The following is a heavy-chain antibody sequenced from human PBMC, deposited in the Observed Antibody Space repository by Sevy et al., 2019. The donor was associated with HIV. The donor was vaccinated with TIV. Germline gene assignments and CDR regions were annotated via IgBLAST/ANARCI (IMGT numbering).Heavy chain of an antibody. Sequence: GGSLRLSCAASGFTFTSYGMHWVRQAPGKGLEWVAVISYDGSNKYYADSVKGRFTISRDKSKNTLYLQMNSLCAEDTAVYYCAKAPRGYSYASFFDYWGQGTLVTVSS. V-gene: IGHV3-30*18. J-gene: IGHJ4*02. D-gene: IGHD5-18*01. CDR1: GFTFTSYG. CDR3: AKAPRGYSYASFFDY. CDR2: ISYDGSNK.